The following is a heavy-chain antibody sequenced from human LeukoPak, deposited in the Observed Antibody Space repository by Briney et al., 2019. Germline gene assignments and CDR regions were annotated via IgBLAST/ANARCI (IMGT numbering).Heavy chain of an antibody. CDR3: AKKDYYDSSGGAFDY. CDR2: ISYDGSNK. Sequence: PGGSLRLSCAASGFTFSSYSMNWVRQAPGKGLEWVAVISYDGSNKYYADSVKGRFTIPRDNSKNTLYLQMNSLRAEDTAVYYCAKKDYYDSSGGAFDYWGQGTLVTVSS. CDR1: GFTFSSYS. V-gene: IGHV3-30*18. D-gene: IGHD3-22*01. J-gene: IGHJ4*02.